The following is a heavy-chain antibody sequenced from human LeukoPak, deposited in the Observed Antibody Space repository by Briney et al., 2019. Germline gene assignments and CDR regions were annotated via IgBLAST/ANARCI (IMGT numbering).Heavy chain of an antibody. J-gene: IGHJ4*02. CDR3: ARDHIGRGVDFDY. V-gene: IGHV1-69*13. D-gene: IGHD3-10*01. Sequence: SVKVSCKASGYTFTSYYMHWVRQAPGQGLEWMGGIIPIFGTANYAQKFQGRVTITADESTSTAYMELSSLRSEDTAVYYCARDHIGRGVDFDYWGQGTLVTVSS. CDR2: IIPIFGTA. CDR1: GYTFTSYY.